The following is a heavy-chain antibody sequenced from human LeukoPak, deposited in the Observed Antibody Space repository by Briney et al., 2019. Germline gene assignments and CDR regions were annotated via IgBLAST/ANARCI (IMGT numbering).Heavy chain of an antibody. CDR3: ARGGFCGSTSCYLFDY. V-gene: IGHV1-2*02. J-gene: IGHJ4*02. CDR1: GYTFTDYY. CDR2: INPNSGGT. D-gene: IGHD2-2*01. Sequence: ASVNVSCKASGYTFTDYYMHWVRQAPGQGLEWMGWINPNSGGTDYAQKFQGRVTMTRDTSISTAYMELSRLRSDDTAVYYCARGGFCGSTSCYLFDYWGQGTLVTVSS.